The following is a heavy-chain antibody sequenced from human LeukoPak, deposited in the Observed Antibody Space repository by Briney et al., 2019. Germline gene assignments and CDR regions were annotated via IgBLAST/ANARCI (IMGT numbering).Heavy chain of an antibody. CDR2: ISSSSSYI. CDR3: ARVDAFDL. CDR1: GFTFSSYD. Sequence: GGALRLSCAASGFTFSSYDMNWVRQAPGKGLEWVSYISSSSSYIYYADSVKGRFTISRDNAKNSLYLQMNSLRAEDTAVYYCARVDAFDLWGQGTMVTVSS. V-gene: IGHV3-21*01. J-gene: IGHJ3*01.